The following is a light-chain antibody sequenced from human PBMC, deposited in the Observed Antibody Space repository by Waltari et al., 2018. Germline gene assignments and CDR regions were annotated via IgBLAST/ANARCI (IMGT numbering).Light chain of an antibody. CDR3: SSYISDDTLDV. V-gene: IGLV2-14*03. CDR2: DVS. CDR1: SSDVGDYNY. J-gene: IGLJ1*01. Sequence: QTALTQPASVSGSPGQSITISCAGPSSDVGDYNYVSCYQQYPGEAPKLIIYDVSHRPSGVSNRFSGSKSGNTASLTISGRQAEDEADYYCSSYISDDTLDVFGTGTKVTVL.